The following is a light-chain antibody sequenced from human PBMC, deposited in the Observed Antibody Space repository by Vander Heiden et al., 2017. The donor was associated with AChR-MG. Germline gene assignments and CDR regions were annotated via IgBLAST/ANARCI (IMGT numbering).Light chain of an antibody. CDR2: DNN. J-gene: IGLJ3*02. CDR3: GTWDSSLSPWV. CDR1: SSNIGSNA. Sequence: SVLTPPPSVSSAPGQKVTVSCPGRSSNIGSNAVGWYQHLPGIAPKVVIYDNNKRPPGIPDRFSGSKSGTTAILAITGLQTGDEADYYCGTWDSSLSPWVFGGGTKLTVL. V-gene: IGLV1-51*01.